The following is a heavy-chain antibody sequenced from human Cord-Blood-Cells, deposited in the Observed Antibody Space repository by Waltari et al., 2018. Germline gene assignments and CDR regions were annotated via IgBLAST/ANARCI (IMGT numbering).Heavy chain of an antibody. CDR1: GFTVSSPY. J-gene: IGHJ4*02. V-gene: IGHV3-53*01. CDR2: IYSGGST. CDR3: ARGSYFDY. Sequence: EVQLVESGGGLIQPGGSLSRPCAASGFTVSSPYMSWVRQAPGKGLEWVSVIYSGGSTYYADSVKGRFTISRDNSKNTLYLQMNSLRAEDTAVYYCARGSYFDYWGQGTLVTVSS.